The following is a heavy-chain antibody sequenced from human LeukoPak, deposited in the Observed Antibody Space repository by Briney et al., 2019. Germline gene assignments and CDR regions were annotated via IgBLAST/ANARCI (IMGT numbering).Heavy chain of an antibody. CDR2: IYSGGST. J-gene: IGHJ4*02. CDR3: ARVYSSGWYYLDY. V-gene: IGHV3-53*01. Sequence: GGSLRLSCAASGFTVSSNYMSWVRQAPGKGLEWVSVIYSGGSTYYADSVQGRFTIARDNSKNTLYLRMNSLRAGDTAVYYCARVYSSGWYYLDYWGQGALVTVSS. CDR1: GFTVSSNY. D-gene: IGHD6-19*01.